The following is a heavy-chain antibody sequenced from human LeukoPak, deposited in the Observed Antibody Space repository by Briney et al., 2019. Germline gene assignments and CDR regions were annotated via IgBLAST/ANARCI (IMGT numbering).Heavy chain of an antibody. D-gene: IGHD3-22*01. CDR1: GFTFSSYW. CDR2: IKSDGST. CDR3: TRAPSEIGGYYPEYFRH. J-gene: IGHJ1*01. Sequence: GGSLRLSCAASGFTFSSYWMHWVRQAPGKGLVWVSRIKSDGSTNYADSVKGRFTISRDNAKNTVSLQMNSLRAEDTGVYYCTRAPSEIGGYYPEYFRHWGQGTLVTVSS. V-gene: IGHV3-74*01.